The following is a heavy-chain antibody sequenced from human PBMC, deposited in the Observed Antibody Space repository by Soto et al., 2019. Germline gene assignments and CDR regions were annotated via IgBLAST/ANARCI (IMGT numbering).Heavy chain of an antibody. J-gene: IGHJ1*01. CDR3: VKDESINWYSGHFRH. CDR1: GFTFDDYA. CDR2: INWNSGSI. Sequence: EVQVLESGGDLVQPGGSLRLSCAASGFTFDDYAMHWVRQVPGKGLEWVSGINWNSGSIGYGDSVKGRFAISRDNAKNSLHLQMNSLSAEDTAFYYCVKDESINWYSGHFRHWGQGTLVTVSS. D-gene: IGHD6-13*01. V-gene: IGHV3-9*01.